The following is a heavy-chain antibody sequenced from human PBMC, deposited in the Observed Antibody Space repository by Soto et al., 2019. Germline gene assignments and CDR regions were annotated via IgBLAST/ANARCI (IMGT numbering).Heavy chain of an antibody. J-gene: IGHJ4*02. CDR2: ISAHNGNT. D-gene: IGHD1-1*01. CDR3: ARGRYGDY. CDR1: GYTFTSYG. V-gene: IGHV1-18*01. Sequence: QVHLVQSGAEVKKPGASVKVSCKASGYTFTSYGITWVRQAPGQGLEWMGWISAHNGNTDYAQKLQGRVIVTRDTSTSTAYMKLRSLISDATTVYYCARGRYGDYWGQGALVTVSS.